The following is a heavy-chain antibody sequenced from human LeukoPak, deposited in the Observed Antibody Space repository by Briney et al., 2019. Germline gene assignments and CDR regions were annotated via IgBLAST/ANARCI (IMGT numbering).Heavy chain of an antibody. J-gene: IGHJ4*02. CDR1: GFTFSTYA. CDR2: ISGSGETT. V-gene: IGHV3-23*01. CDR3: AKDLPWDTDVAHYFDY. D-gene: IGHD5-18*01. Sequence: GGSLRLSCAASGFTFSTYAMSWVRQAPGKGLEWVSAISGSGETTYYADSVTGRFTASRDNSKNTLYLQMDSLRAEDTAVYYCAKDLPWDTDVAHYFDYWGQGTLVAVSS.